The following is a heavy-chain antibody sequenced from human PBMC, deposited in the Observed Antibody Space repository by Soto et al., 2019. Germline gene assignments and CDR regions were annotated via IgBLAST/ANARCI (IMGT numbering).Heavy chain of an antibody. CDR1: GGTFSSYA. CDR2: IIPIFGTA. J-gene: IGHJ4*02. V-gene: IGHV1-69*13. D-gene: IGHD6-6*01. CDR3: ASQSDIRIAALDY. Sequence: PGASVKVSCKASGGTFSSYAISWVRQAPGQGLEWMGGIIPIFGTANYAQKFQGRVTITADESTSTAYMELSSLRSEDTAVYYCASQSDIRIAALDYWGQGTLVTVSS.